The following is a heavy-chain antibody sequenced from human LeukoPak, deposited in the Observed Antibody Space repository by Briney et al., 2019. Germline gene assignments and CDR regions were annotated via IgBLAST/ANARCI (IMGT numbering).Heavy chain of an antibody. D-gene: IGHD2-21*01. J-gene: IGHJ4*02. CDR3: VRENPYVQ. Sequence: PGGSLRLSCATSGFTFSSYWMDWVRQAPGKGLEWAAKIKEDGSKKDYVDSVKGRFIISRDNAKNSLYLEMNSLRADDTGVYYCVRENPYVQWGQGTLVTVSS. CDR2: IKEDGSKK. V-gene: IGHV3-7*01. CDR1: GFTFSSYW.